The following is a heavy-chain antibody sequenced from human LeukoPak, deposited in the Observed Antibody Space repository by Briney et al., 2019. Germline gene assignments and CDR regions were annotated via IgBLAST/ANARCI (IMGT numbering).Heavy chain of an antibody. D-gene: IGHD1-26*01. Sequence: SETLSLTCAVYGVSFSGYYWSWIRQPPGRGLEWIGEINHSGSTNYNPSLKSRVPISVDTSKNQFSLKLSSVTAADTAVYYCARGCGSYPFDYWGQGTLVTVSS. J-gene: IGHJ4*02. CDR1: GVSFSGYY. CDR3: ARGCGSYPFDY. V-gene: IGHV4-34*01. CDR2: INHSGST.